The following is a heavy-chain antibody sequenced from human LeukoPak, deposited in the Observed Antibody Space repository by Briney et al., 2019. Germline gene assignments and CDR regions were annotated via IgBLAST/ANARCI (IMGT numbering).Heavy chain of an antibody. V-gene: IGHV3-66*01. Sequence: GGSLRLSCAASGFSISHYYMTWVRQTPGKGLDWVSVIYTGGGTNYGDSVKGRFTISRDNSKNALYLQMNSLRADDTAIYYCARGQAYCGADCYSDWGQGTLVTVSS. CDR2: IYTGGGT. D-gene: IGHD2-21*02. J-gene: IGHJ4*02. CDR3: ARGQAYCGADCYSD. CDR1: GFSISHYY.